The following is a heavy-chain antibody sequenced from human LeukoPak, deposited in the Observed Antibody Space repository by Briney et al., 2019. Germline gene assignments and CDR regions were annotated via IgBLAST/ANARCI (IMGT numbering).Heavy chain of an antibody. J-gene: IGHJ4*02. V-gene: IGHV3-30-3*01. Sequence: GGSLRLSCAASGFTFSSYAMHWVRQAPGKGLEWVAVISYDGSNKYYADSVKGRFTISRDNSKNTLYLQMNSLRAEDTAVYYCARDGGLVVVPAAIYYWGQGTLVTVSS. CDR3: ARDGGLVVVPAAIYY. CDR1: GFTFSSYA. CDR2: ISYDGSNK. D-gene: IGHD2-2*01.